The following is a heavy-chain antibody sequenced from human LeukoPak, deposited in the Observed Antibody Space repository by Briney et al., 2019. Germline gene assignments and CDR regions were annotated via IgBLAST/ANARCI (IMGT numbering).Heavy chain of an antibody. D-gene: IGHD3-16*01. CDR2: INSDGSST. V-gene: IGHV3-74*01. CDR1: GFTFSSYW. J-gene: IGHJ5*02. CDR3: ARGGRRDGNWFDP. Sequence: PGGSLRLSCAASGFTFSSYWMHWVRQAPGKGLVWVSRINSDGSSTSYADSVKGRFTISRDNAKNTLYLQMNSLRAEDTAVYYCARGGRRDGNWFDPWGQGTLVTVS.